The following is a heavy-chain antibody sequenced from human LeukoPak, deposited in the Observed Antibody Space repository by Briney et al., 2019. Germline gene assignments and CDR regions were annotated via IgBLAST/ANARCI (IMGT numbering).Heavy chain of an antibody. V-gene: IGHV1-46*01. CDR1: GYTFTTYH. Sequence: ASVKVSCKASGYTFTTYHMHWVRQAPGQGLEWVGMIDTSDGNTNYAQKFLDRVTMTRDTSTSTVYMELSGLRSYDTAVYYCATGRSGSTWFDPWGQGTLVTVSS. CDR3: ATGRSGSTWFDP. CDR2: IDTSDGNT. D-gene: IGHD2-15*01. J-gene: IGHJ5*02.